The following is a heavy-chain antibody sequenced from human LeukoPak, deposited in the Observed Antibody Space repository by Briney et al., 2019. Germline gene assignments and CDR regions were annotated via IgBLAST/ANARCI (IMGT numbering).Heavy chain of an antibody. CDR3: ATLNSSGWYRDENAFDI. Sequence: HGESLQISCQGSGSSFTSYWIGWVRQLPGKGLEWMGIIYPGDSDTRYSPSFQGQVTISADKSISTAYLQWSSLKASDTAMYYCATLNSSGWYRDENAFDIWGQGTMVTVSS. D-gene: IGHD6-19*01. CDR1: GSSFTSYW. CDR2: IYPGDSDT. V-gene: IGHV5-51*01. J-gene: IGHJ3*02.